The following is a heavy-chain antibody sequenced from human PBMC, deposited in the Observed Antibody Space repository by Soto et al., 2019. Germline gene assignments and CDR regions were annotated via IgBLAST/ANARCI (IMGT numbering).Heavy chain of an antibody. CDR2: ISYDGSNK. V-gene: IGHV3-30*18. D-gene: IGHD6-13*01. J-gene: IGHJ4*02. Sequence: GGSLRLPCAACGFPFRSYGMHWVRQAPGQGLEGVAVISYDGSNKYYADSVKGRFTISRDNSKNTLYLQMNSLRADDTAVYYSAKSSRQLDYWGQGTLVTVSS. CDR1: GFPFRSYG. CDR3: AKSSRQLDY.